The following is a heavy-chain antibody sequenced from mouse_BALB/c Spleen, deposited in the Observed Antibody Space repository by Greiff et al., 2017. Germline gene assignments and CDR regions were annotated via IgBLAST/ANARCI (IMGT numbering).Heavy chain of an antibody. D-gene: IGHD2-4*01. CDR1: GYTFTSYY. CDR2: IYPGNVNT. V-gene: IGHV1S56*01. Sequence: VQLQESGPELVKPGASVRISCKASGYTFTSYYIHWVKQRPGQGLEWIGWIYPGNVNTKYNEKFKGKATLTADKSSSTAYMQFSSLTSEDSAVYFCARRASTMITAYYFDYWGQGTTLTVSS. J-gene: IGHJ2*01. CDR3: ARRASTMITAYYFDY.